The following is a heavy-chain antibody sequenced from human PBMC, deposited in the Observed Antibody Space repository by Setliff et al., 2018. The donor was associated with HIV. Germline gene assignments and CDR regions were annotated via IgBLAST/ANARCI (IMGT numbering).Heavy chain of an antibody. J-gene: IGHJ4*02. D-gene: IGHD3-22*01. CDR1: SGSISSSSYY. CDR3: ARDNRVTMIVVVIGYFDY. Sequence: SETLSLTCTVSSGSISSSSYYWGWIRQPPGKGLEWIGSIYYSGSTYYNPSLKSRVTISVDTSKNQFSLKLSSVTAADTAVYYCARDNRVTMIVVVIGYFDYWGQGTLVTVSS. CDR2: IYYSGST. V-gene: IGHV4-39*07.